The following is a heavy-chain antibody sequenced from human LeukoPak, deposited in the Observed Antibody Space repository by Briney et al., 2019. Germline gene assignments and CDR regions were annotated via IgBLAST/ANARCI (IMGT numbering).Heavy chain of an antibody. CDR1: GFTFSTYA. CDR2: ITSSGSTI. Sequence: GGSLRLSCAASGFTFSTYAMTWVRQAPGKGLEWVSYITSSGSTIYYADSVKGRFTISRDNAKNSLYLQMNSLRAEDTAIYYCARANYDSRAYTYYFDSWGQGTLVTVSS. CDR3: ARANYDSRAYTYYFDS. V-gene: IGHV3-48*03. D-gene: IGHD3-22*01. J-gene: IGHJ4*02.